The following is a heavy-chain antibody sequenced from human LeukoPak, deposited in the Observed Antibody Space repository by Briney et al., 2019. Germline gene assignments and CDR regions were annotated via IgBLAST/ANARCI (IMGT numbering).Heavy chain of an antibody. V-gene: IGHV1-69*04. J-gene: IGHJ4*02. D-gene: IGHD5-24*01. Sequence: ASVKVSCKASGGTLSSYAISWVRQAPGQGLEWMGRIIPILGIANYAQKFQGRVTITADKSTSTAYMELSSLRSEDTAVYYCARDPSIRDGYNNHYWGQGTLVTVSS. CDR2: IIPILGIA. CDR1: GGTLSSYA. CDR3: ARDPSIRDGYNNHY.